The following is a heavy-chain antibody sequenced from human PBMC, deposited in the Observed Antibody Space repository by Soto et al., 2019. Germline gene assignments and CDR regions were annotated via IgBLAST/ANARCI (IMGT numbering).Heavy chain of an antibody. CDR3: AREDIVATIRNAFDI. CDR2: ISYDGSNK. V-gene: IGHV3-30*04. CDR1: GFTFSSYA. Sequence: GGSLRLSCAASGFTFSSYAMHWVRQAPGKGLEWVAVISYDGSNKYYADSVKGRFTISRDNSKNTLYLQMNSLRAEDTSLYYCAREDIVATIRNAFDIWGQGTMVTVSS. J-gene: IGHJ3*02. D-gene: IGHD5-12*01.